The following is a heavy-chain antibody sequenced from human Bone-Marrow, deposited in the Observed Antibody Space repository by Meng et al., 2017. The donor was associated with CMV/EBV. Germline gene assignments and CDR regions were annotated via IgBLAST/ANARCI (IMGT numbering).Heavy chain of an antibody. V-gene: IGHV3-21*01. CDR2: ISTSSSYI. CDR1: GFTFSSYS. D-gene: IGHD3-3*01. J-gene: IGHJ6*02. CDR3: ARESYYDVWSGYSGSNYYYGMDV. Sequence: GGSLRLSCVASGFTFSSYSMNWVRQAPGKGLEWVSSISTSSSYIYYGDSVKGRFTISRDNAKNSLYLQMNSLRAEDTAVYYCARESYYDVWSGYSGSNYYYGMDVWGQGTTVTVSS.